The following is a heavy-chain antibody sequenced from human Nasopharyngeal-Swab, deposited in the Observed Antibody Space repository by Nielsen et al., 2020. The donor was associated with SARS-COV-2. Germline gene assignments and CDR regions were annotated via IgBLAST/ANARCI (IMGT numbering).Heavy chain of an antibody. V-gene: IGHV3-30*02. CDR3: AKDLGYCSSTSCAAGSVDY. J-gene: IGHJ4*02. D-gene: IGHD2-2*01. CDR1: GFTFSSYG. Sequence: GVSLRLSCAASGFTFSSYGLRWVREAPGNRLEWVAFIRYDGSNKYYADSVKGRFTISRDNSKNTPYLQMNSLRAEDTAVYYCAKDLGYCSSTSCAAGSVDYWGQGTLVTVSS. CDR2: IRYDGSNK.